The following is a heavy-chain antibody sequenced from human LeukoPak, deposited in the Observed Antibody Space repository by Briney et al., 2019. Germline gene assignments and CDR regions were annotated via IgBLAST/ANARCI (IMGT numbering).Heavy chain of an antibody. CDR1: GFTFSSYS. Sequence: GGSLRLSCAASGFTFSSYSMNWVRQAPGKGLEWVSSITSSSSYIYYADSVKGRFTISRDNAKNSLYLQMNSLRAEDTAVYYCARHVVAVGFDYWGQGTPVTVSS. CDR3: ARHVVAVGFDY. V-gene: IGHV3-21*01. CDR2: ITSSSSYI. D-gene: IGHD3-22*01. J-gene: IGHJ4*02.